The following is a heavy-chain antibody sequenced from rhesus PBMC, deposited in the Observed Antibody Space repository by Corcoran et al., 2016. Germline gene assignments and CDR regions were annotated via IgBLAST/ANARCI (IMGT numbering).Heavy chain of an antibody. D-gene: IGHD1-26*01. CDR1: GYSFTSYW. Sequence: EVQLVQSGAEVKRPGESLKISCKTSGYSFTSYWISWVRQMPGKSREWRGAIDPSDSHTRDNPSFQGHVTISANKSISTAYLQWSRLKASDTATYYCAKDRNWNYGLDSWGQGVVVTVSS. CDR3: AKDRNWNYGLDS. V-gene: IGHV5-20*01. J-gene: IGHJ6*01. CDR2: IDPSDSHT.